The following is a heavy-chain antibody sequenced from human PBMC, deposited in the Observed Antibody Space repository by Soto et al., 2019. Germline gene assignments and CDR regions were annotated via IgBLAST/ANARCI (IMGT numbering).Heavy chain of an antibody. D-gene: IGHD3-22*01. CDR2: IIPIFGTA. CDR3: ARTMIVVVRGYDWFDP. J-gene: IGHJ5*02. Sequence: SVKVSCKASGGTFSSYAISWVRQAPGQGLEWMGGIIPIFGTANYAQKFQGRVTITADKSTSTAYVELSSLRSEDTAVYYCARTMIVVVRGYDWFDPWGQGTLVTVSS. V-gene: IGHV1-69*06. CDR1: GGTFSSYA.